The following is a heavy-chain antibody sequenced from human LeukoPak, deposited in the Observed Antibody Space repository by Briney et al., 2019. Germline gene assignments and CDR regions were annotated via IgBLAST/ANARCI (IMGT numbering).Heavy chain of an antibody. J-gene: IGHJ6*02. CDR3: ARGRAADYYGMDV. V-gene: IGHV1-3*02. Sequence: ASVKVSCKASGCTFISYAMHWVRQAPGQRLEWMGWSNAGNGNTKYSQEFQGRVTITRDTSASTAYMELSSLRSEDMAVYYCARGRAADYYGMDVWGQGTTVTASS. CDR1: GCTFISYA. D-gene: IGHD6-13*01. CDR2: SNAGNGNT.